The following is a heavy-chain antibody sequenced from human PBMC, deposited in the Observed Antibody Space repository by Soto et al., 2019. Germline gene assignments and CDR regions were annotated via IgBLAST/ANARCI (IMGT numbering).Heavy chain of an antibody. Sequence: GGSLRLSCAASGFTFSSYAMSWVRQAPGKGLEWVSAISGSGGSTYYADSVKGRFTISRDNSKNTLYLQMNSLRAEDTAVYYCAKDANMITFGGVTYSFDYWGQGTLVTVSS. CDR2: ISGSGGST. CDR1: GFTFSSYA. CDR3: AKDANMITFGGVTYSFDY. V-gene: IGHV3-23*01. D-gene: IGHD3-16*01. J-gene: IGHJ4*02.